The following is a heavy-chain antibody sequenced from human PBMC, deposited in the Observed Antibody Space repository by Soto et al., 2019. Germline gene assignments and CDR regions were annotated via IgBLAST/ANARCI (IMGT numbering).Heavy chain of an antibody. Sequence: LSLTCSVSGDSISSVDYFWAWIRQPPGQALEYIGYIYKSATTYYNPSFESRVAISLDTSKSQFSLNVASVTAADTAVYFCARGRYCLTGRCFPNWFDSWGQGTLVTVSS. CDR2: IYKSATT. CDR1: GDSISSVDYF. D-gene: IGHD2-15*01. J-gene: IGHJ5*01. CDR3: ARGRYCLTGRCFPNWFDS. V-gene: IGHV4-30-4*01.